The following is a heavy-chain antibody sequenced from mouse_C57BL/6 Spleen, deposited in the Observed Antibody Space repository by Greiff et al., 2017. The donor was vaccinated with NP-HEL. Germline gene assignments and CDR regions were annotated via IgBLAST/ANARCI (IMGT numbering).Heavy chain of an antibody. CDR3: ARYRYYGSWYFDV. CDR1: GFTFTDYY. Sequence: EVMLVESGGGLVQPGGSLSLSCAASGFTFTDYYMSWVRQPPGKALEWLGFIRNKANGYTTEYSASVKGRFTISRDNSQSILYLQMNALRAEDSATYYCARYRYYGSWYFDVWGTGTTVTVSS. V-gene: IGHV7-3*01. CDR2: IRNKANGYTT. J-gene: IGHJ1*03. D-gene: IGHD1-1*01.